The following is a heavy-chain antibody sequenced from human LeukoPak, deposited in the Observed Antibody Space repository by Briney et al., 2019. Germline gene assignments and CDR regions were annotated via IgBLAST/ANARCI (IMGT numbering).Heavy chain of an antibody. Sequence: PGGSLRLSCAASGFTFSSYEMNWVRQAPGKGLEWVSAISGSGGSTYYADSVKGRFTISRDNSKNTLYLQMNSLRAEDTAVYYCASRRAYGEDFDYWGQGTLVTVSS. CDR1: GFTFSSYE. V-gene: IGHV3-23*01. J-gene: IGHJ4*02. CDR2: ISGSGGST. D-gene: IGHD4-17*01. CDR3: ASRRAYGEDFDY.